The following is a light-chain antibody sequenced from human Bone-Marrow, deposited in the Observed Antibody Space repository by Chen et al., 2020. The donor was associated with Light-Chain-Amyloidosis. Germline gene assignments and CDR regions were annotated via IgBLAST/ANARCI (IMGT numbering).Light chain of an antibody. V-gene: IGLV1-51*01. Sequence: QSALTQPPSLSTAPVQHVTISCSGSSSNIGKNYVSWYQQLPGTAPKLLIYDSNKRPSGIPDRFSGTQSRTSAALGITGLQTGDEADYYCGAWDISLSGRVFGGGTRLTVL. CDR2: DSN. J-gene: IGLJ3*02. CDR3: GAWDISLSGRV. CDR1: SSNIGKNY.